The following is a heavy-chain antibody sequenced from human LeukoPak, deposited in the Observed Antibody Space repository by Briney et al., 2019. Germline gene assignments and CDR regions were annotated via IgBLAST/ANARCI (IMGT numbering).Heavy chain of an antibody. CDR1: GYSFTSYW. Sequence: GESLKISCKGSGYSFTSYWIGWGRQMPGKGLEWMGIIYPGDSDTRYSPSFQGQVTISADKPISTAYLQWSSLKASDTAMYYCAGSIVVVPAAILGAFDIWGQGTMVTVSS. J-gene: IGHJ3*02. CDR3: AGSIVVVPAAILGAFDI. D-gene: IGHD2-2*02. V-gene: IGHV5-51*04. CDR2: IYPGDSDT.